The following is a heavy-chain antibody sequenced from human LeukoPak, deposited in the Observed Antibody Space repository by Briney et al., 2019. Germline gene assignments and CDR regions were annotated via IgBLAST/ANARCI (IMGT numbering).Heavy chain of an antibody. CDR2: IYYSGST. D-gene: IGHD1-14*01. CDR1: GGSISSSSYY. Sequence: PSETLSLTCTVSGGSISSSSYYWGWIRQPPGKGLEWIGSIYYSGSTYYNPSLRSRVTISVDTSRNQFSLKLSSVTAADTAVYYCARHLPSTALYYFDYWSQGTLVTVSS. J-gene: IGHJ4*02. CDR3: ARHLPSTALYYFDY. V-gene: IGHV4-39*01.